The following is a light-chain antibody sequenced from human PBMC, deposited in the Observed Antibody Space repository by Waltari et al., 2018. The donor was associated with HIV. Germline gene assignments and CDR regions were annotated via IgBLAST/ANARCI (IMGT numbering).Light chain of an antibody. J-gene: IGLJ2*01. CDR2: DNI. Sequence: SVVSQPPSVSPSPGHKVTISCTGSSSHLGINHVSRYQHHPATAPDLLIYDNIKRPSGIPDRFSGSKSCTSATLGITGLQAGDEADYYCGAWDSSLTAEVFGGGTKLTVL. CDR3: GAWDSSLTAEV. CDR1: SSHLGINH. V-gene: IGLV1-51*01.